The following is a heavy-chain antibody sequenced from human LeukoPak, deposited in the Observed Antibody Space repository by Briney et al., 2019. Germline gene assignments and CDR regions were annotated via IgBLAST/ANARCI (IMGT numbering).Heavy chain of an antibody. CDR1: GGSISSSHYY. D-gene: IGHD2-21*02. Sequence: SETLSLTCTDSGGSISSSHYYWGWLRQPPGKGLEWVGSVYYTGSAYYNPSLKSRVTISVDTSKNQFSLKLSSVTAADTAVYYCARHPKFSVVVTDIFDYWGQGTLVTVSS. V-gene: IGHV4-39*01. CDR3: ARHPKFSVVVTDIFDY. J-gene: IGHJ4*02. CDR2: VYYTGSA.